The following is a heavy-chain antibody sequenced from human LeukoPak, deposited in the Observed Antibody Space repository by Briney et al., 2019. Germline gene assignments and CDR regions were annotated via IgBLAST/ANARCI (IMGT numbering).Heavy chain of an antibody. CDR2: ISDDGSNK. J-gene: IGHJ4*02. V-gene: IGHV3-30*03. Sequence: GGSLRLSCAASGFTFSSYGMHWVRQAPGKGREWVAVISDDGSNKYYADSVKGRFTISRDNSKNTLYLQMNSLRAEDTAVYYCAPGYCSGGSRLSDYWGQGTLVTVSS. CDR3: APGYCSGGSRLSDY. CDR1: GFTFSSYG. D-gene: IGHD2-15*01.